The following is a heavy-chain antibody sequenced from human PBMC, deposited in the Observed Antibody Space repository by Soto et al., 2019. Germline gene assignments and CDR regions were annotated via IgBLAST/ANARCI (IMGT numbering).Heavy chain of an antibody. V-gene: IGHV3-73*01. J-gene: IGHJ6*02. D-gene: IGHD3-3*01. Sequence: EVQLVESGGGLVQPGGSLKLSCAASGFTFSGSAMHWVRQASGKGLEWVGRIRSKANSYATAYAASVKGRFTISRDDSKXXAYLQMNSLKTEDTAVYYCTRHDDFWSGSLYGMDVWGQGTTVTVSS. CDR1: GFTFSGSA. CDR2: IRSKANSYAT. CDR3: TRHDDFWSGSLYGMDV.